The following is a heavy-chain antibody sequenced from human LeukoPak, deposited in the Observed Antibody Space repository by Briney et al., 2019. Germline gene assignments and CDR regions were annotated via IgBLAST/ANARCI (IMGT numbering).Heavy chain of an antibody. J-gene: IGHJ4*02. CDR3: ARDYDFWSGYFDY. Sequence: PGGSLRLSCAASGFTFNDYSMTWVRQAPGKGLEWVSYITSSSSSIYYADSVKGRFTISRDNAKNSLYLQMNSLRAEDTAVYYCARDYDFWSGYFDYWGQGTLVTVSS. CDR2: ITSSSSSI. V-gene: IGHV3-48*04. D-gene: IGHD3-3*01. CDR1: GFTFNDYS.